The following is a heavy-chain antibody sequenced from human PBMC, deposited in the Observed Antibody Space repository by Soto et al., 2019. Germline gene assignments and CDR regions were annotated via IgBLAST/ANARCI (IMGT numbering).Heavy chain of an antibody. D-gene: IGHD6-19*01. Sequence: LRLSCSASGFTFSSFWMTWVRQTPGRGLERVANIKEDGSQKYYVDSVKGRFTISRDNAKNSLYLQMNSLRADDTAVYYCVRDRGWFTFDYCGQGILVTVSS. V-gene: IGHV3-7*01. CDR2: IKEDGSQK. CDR1: GFTFSSFW. J-gene: IGHJ4*02. CDR3: VRDRGWFTFDY.